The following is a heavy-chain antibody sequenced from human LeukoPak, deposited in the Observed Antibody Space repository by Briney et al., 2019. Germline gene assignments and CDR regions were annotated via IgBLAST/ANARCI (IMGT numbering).Heavy chain of an antibody. CDR3: VRDSPPGELLHYYYYGMDV. CDR1: GFTVSGNY. CDR2: IYSGGNT. Sequence: PGVSLTLSCAASGFTVSGNYMSWVRQAPGKGLEWVSMIYSGGNTYYADSVKGRFTFSRDKSKNTLYLRMSSLRAYDTAVYYCVRDSPPGELLHYYYYGMDVWGQGTTVTVSS. V-gene: IGHV3-53*01. D-gene: IGHD3-10*01. J-gene: IGHJ6*02.